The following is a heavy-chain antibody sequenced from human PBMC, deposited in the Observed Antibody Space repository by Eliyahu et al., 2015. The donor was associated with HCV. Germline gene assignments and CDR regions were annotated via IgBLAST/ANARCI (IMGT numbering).Heavy chain of an antibody. D-gene: IGHD6-13*01. CDR1: GGSFSGHY. V-gene: IGHV4-34*01. Sequence: QVQLQQWGAGLLKPSETLSLTCAVHGGSFSGHYWSWIRQPPGKGLEWIGEISHSEGTKYNPSLRSRVIISGDTSKNQFSLNLTSVTAADTAVYYCARGAPAGGFHFDSWGQGTLVAVSS. J-gene: IGHJ4*02. CDR3: ARGAPAGGFHFDS. CDR2: ISHSEGT.